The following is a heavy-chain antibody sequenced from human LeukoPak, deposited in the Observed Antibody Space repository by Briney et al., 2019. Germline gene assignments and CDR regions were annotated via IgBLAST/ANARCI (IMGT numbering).Heavy chain of an antibody. CDR3: ARPPRGDYMDV. CDR1: GFTFSSYA. V-gene: IGHV3-48*01. J-gene: IGHJ6*03. D-gene: IGHD3-10*01. CDR2: ISSSSSTM. Sequence: GGSLRLSCAASGFTFSSYAMSWVRQAPGKGLEWVSYISSSSSTMYYADSVRGRFTISRDNAKNSLHLQMNSLRAEDTAVYYCARPPRGDYMDVWGKGTTVTVSS.